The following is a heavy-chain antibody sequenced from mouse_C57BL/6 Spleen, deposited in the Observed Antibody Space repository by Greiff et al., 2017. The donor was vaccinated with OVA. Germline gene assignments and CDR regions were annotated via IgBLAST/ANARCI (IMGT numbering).Heavy chain of an antibody. CDR2: INYDGSST. CDR3: AREGAYYLDY. V-gene: IGHV5-16*01. D-gene: IGHD2-10*01. J-gene: IGHJ2*01. Sequence: EVKLVESEGGLVQPGSSMKLSCTASGFTFSDYYMAWVRQVPEKGLEWVANINYDGSSTYYLDSLKSRFIISRDNAKNILYLQMSSLKSEDTAAYYCAREGAYYLDYWGQGTTLTVSS. CDR1: GFTFSDYY.